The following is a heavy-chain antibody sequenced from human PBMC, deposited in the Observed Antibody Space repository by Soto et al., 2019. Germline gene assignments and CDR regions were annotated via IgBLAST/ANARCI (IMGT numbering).Heavy chain of an antibody. V-gene: IGHV5-51*01. CDR1: GYSFTSYW. CDR3: ARPFDTSGWYDS. Sequence: RVESLKISCKAPGYSFTSYWIGWLREMRGKGLELIGIIYPGDSDTRYRPSFRGHITISADKSISTAYLQWSSLKASDTAMYYCARPFDTSGWYDSWGQGTLVTVSS. J-gene: IGHJ5*01. D-gene: IGHD6-19*01. CDR2: IYPGDSDT.